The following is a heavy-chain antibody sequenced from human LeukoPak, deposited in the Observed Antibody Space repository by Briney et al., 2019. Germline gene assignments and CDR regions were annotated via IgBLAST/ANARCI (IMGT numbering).Heavy chain of an antibody. CDR1: GGTFSGYA. CDR2: IIPIFGTA. CDR3: ARDYYGSGSPAHGAWFDP. D-gene: IGHD3-10*01. Sequence: ASVKVSCTASGGTFSGYAISWVRQAPGQGLEWMGGIIPIFGTANYAQKFQGRVTITADESTSTAYMELSSLRSEDTAVYYCARDYYGSGSPAHGAWFDPWGQGTLVTVSS. J-gene: IGHJ5*02. V-gene: IGHV1-69*13.